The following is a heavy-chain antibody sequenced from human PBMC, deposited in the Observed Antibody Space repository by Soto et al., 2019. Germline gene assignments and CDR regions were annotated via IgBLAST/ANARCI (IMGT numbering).Heavy chain of an antibody. CDR2: IYSGGST. V-gene: IGHV3-66*01. CDR3: ARDSPNRSRPYYYYYYYMDV. Sequence: GGSLRLSCAASGFTVSSNYMSWVRQAPGKGLEWVSVIYSGGSTYYADSVKGRFTISRDNSKNTLYLQMNSLRAEDTAVYYCARDSPNRSRPYYYYYYYMDVWGKGTTVTVSS. J-gene: IGHJ6*03. D-gene: IGHD1-26*01. CDR1: GFTVSSNY.